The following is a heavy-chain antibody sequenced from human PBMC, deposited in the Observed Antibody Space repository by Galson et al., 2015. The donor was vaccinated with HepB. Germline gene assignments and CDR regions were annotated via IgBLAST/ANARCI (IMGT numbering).Heavy chain of an antibody. CDR2: IDWDDNK. CDR3: ARCRGGYYYYFYMDV. J-gene: IGHJ6*03. D-gene: IGHD3-10*01. V-gene: IGHV2-70*01. CDR1: GFSLTTDGAC. Sequence: PALVKPTQTLTLTCTFSGFSLTTDGACVSWIRQPPGKALEWLALIDWDDNKYYRTSLKTRLTISKDTSKSRVVLTVSNMDPVDPATYYCARCRGGYYYYFYMDVWGKGTTVTVSS.